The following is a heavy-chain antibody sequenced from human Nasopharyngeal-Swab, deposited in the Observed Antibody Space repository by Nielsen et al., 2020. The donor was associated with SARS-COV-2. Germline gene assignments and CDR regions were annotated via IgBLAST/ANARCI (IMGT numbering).Heavy chain of an antibody. Sequence: GESLKISCAASGFTFSTYGMHWVRQAPGKGLEWVAVMWYEGGDKYYADSVKGRFTISRDNSKNTLYLQMNSLRAEDTAVYYCARDAPAHYGAFYWGRGTLVTVSS. D-gene: IGHD4-17*01. V-gene: IGHV3-33*08. CDR1: GFTFSTYG. J-gene: IGHJ4*02. CDR3: ARDAPAHYGAFY. CDR2: MWYEGGDK.